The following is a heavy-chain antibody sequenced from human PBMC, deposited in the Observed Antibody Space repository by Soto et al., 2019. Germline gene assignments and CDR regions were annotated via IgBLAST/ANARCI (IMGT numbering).Heavy chain of an antibody. CDR1: GFTFTNAW. CDR2: IKTSTDGGTA. Sequence: GGSLRLPCAASGFTFTNAWMNWVRQTPGKGLEWVGRIKTSTDGGTADYAAPVKGRFTISRDDSKNTLYLQMNSLKTEDTAVYYCTTDLAYWGQGTLVTVSS. V-gene: IGHV3-15*07. J-gene: IGHJ4*02. CDR3: TTDLAY.